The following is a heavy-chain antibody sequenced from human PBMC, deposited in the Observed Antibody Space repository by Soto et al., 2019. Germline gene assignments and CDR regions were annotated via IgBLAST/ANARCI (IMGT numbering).Heavy chain of an antibody. Sequence: GGSLRLSCAASGFTFSTYTMSWVRQAPGKGLEWVSAIIASDGSTRYADSVKGRFVISRDNSKNMLFLKMDSLRADDTATYYCAKDRQPDSIWTFDYWGQGTLVTSPQ. J-gene: IGHJ4*02. D-gene: IGHD3-9*01. V-gene: IGHV3-23*01. CDR2: IIASDGST. CDR1: GFTFSTYT. CDR3: AKDRQPDSIWTFDY.